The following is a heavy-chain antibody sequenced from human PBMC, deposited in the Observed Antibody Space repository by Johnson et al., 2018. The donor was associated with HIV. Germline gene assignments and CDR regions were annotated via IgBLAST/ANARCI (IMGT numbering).Heavy chain of an antibody. Sequence: VQLVESGGGLVQPGRSLRLSCAASGFTFDDYAMHWVRQAPGKGLEWVSGIRWNSGSIGYAVSVKGRFSIPRDNAKHTLYLPMNSLPSQATGVYYCAKDLGGRKTDEWGTDYYEFWNSYPVQDPRVVVGAFDIWGHGTMVTVSS. V-gene: IGHV3-9*01. CDR2: IRWNSGSI. CDR1: GFTFDDYA. D-gene: IGHD3-3*01. J-gene: IGHJ3*02. CDR3: AKDLGGRKTDEWGTDYYEFWNSYPVQDPRVVVGAFDI.